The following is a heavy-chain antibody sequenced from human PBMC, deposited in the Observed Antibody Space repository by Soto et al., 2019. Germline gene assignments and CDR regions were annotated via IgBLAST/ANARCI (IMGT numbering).Heavy chain of an antibody. CDR1: GFTADDYA. V-gene: IGHV3-9*02. CDR3: AKDMIWGGITTIHYFDS. CDR2: ISSNSDTI. D-gene: IGHD3-22*01. J-gene: IGHJ4*02. Sequence: EVQLVESGGGLVQPGRSLRLSCVASGFTADDYAMHWVRQAPGKGLEWVSGISSNSDTIDYADSVKGRFTISRDNAKNSLFRQMNSLRPEDTALYYCAKDMIWGGITTIHYFDSWGQGTLVTVSS.